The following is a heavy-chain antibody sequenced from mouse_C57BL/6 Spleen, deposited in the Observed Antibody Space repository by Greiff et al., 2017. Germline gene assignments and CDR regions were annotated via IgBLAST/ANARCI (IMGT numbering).Heavy chain of an antibody. CDR3: ARDYYGSSPGGFAY. V-gene: IGHV3-1*01. J-gene: IGHJ3*01. Sequence: EVQLVESGPGMVKPSQSLSLTCTVTGYSITSGYDWHWIRHFPGNKLEWMGYISYSGSTNYNPSLKSRISITHDTSKNHYFLKLNAVTTEDTATYYCARDYYGSSPGGFAYWGQGTLDTVSA. D-gene: IGHD1-1*01. CDR1: GYSITSGYD. CDR2: ISYSGST.